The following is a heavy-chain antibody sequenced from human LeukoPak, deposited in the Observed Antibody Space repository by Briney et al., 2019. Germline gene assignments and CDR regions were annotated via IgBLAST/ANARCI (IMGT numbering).Heavy chain of an antibody. Sequence: GGSLRLSCAASGFTFTRYWMSWVRQAPGKGLEWVASINQDESEKYYVDSVKGRFTISRDNAHNSLYLQMNSLRPEDTAVYYCVRIAVEVWGQGTLVTVSS. V-gene: IGHV3-7*01. J-gene: IGHJ4*02. CDR1: GFTFTRYW. CDR2: INQDESEK. D-gene: IGHD2-2*01. CDR3: VRIAVEV.